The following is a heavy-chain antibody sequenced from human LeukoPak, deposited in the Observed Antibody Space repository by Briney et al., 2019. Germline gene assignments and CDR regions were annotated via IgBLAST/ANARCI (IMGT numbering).Heavy chain of an antibody. CDR1: GFTFTNAW. CDR2: IKSNSDGGTT. Sequence: KPGGSLRLSCVASGFTFTNAWMSWIRQAPGKGLEWVGHIKSNSDGGTTDYAAPVKGRFIISRDDSKHTLYLQMNSLKTDDTAVYYRAKYDTSVNFDYWGQGTLVTVSS. V-gene: IGHV3-15*01. J-gene: IGHJ4*02. D-gene: IGHD3-22*01. CDR3: AKYDTSVNFDY.